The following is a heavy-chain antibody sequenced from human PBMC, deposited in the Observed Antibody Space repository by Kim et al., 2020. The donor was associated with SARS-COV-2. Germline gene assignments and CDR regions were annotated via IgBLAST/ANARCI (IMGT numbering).Heavy chain of an antibody. D-gene: IGHD2-2*01. J-gene: IGHJ6*02. V-gene: IGHV1-2*02. CDR3: ARDQVVPAATPIYYYYGMDV. CDR2: INPNSGGT. CDR1: GYTFTGYY. Sequence: ASVKVSCKASGYTFTGYYMHWVRQAPGQGLEWMGWINPNSGGTNYAQKFQGRVTMTSDTSISTAYMELSRLRSDDTAVYYCARDQVVPAATPIYYYYGMDVWGQGTTVTVSS.